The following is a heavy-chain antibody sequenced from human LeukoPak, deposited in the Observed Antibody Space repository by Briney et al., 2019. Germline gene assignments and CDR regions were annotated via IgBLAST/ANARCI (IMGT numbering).Heavy chain of an antibody. CDR1: GYTFTSYG. D-gene: IGHD2-2*01. J-gene: IGHJ6*04. Sequence: ASVKVSCEASGYTFTSYGISWVRQAPGQGLEWMGWISAYNGNTNYAQKLQGRVTMTTDTSTSTAYMELRSLRSDDTAVYYCARERGYCSSTSCYVGDLYYYYGMDVWGKGTTVTVSS. CDR2: ISAYNGNT. CDR3: ARERGYCSSTSCYVGDLYYYYGMDV. V-gene: IGHV1-18*04.